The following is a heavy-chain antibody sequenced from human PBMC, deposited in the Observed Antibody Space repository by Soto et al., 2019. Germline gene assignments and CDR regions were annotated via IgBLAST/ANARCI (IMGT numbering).Heavy chain of an antibody. D-gene: IGHD5-12*01. V-gene: IGHV3-21*01. CDR2: ISSSSSYI. J-gene: IGHJ6*03. CDR3: ARDLVATILTIYYMGV. Sequence: GGSLRLSCAASGFTFSSYSMNWVRQAPGKGLEWVSSISSSSSYIYYADSVKGRFTISRDNAKNSLYLQMNSLRAEDTAVYYCARDLVATILTIYYMGVWGKGTTVTVSS. CDR1: GFTFSSYS.